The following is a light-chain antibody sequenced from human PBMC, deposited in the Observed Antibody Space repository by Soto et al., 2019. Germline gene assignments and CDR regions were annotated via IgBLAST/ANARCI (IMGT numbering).Light chain of an antibody. V-gene: IGLV2-14*01. CDR2: DVS. CDR1: SSDVGGYNY. Sequence: QSVLTQPASVSGSPGQSITISCTGTSSDVGGYNYVSWYQQHPGKAPKLMIYDVSNRPSGVSNRFSGSKSGNTASLTISGLQAEDDADYYCSSYTSSSPYVFGTGT. J-gene: IGLJ1*01. CDR3: SSYTSSSPYV.